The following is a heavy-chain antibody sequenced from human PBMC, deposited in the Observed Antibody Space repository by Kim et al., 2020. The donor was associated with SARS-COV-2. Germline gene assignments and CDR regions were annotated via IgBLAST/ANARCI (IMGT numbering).Heavy chain of an antibody. CDR1: GGTFSSYA. D-gene: IGHD3-10*01. CDR3: ARDSVLLWFGESDDAFDI. V-gene: IGHV1-69*06. Sequence: SVKVSCKASGGTFSSYAISWVRQAPGQGLEWMGGIIPIFGTANYAQKFQGRVTITADKSTSTAYMELSSLRSEDTAVYYCARDSVLLWFGESDDAFDIWGQGTMVTVSS. CDR2: IIPIFGTA. J-gene: IGHJ3*02.